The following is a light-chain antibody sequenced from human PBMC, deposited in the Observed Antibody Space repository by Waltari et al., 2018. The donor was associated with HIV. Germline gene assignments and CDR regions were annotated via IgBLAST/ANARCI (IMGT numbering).Light chain of an antibody. CDR1: KLGQKH. CDR3: QAWDSGTVV. V-gene: IGLV3-1*01. J-gene: IGLJ3*02. CDR2: QDV. Sequence: SYELTQSPSVSVSPGQTASITCSGSKLGQKHVYWYVTKEGQSPVLVIFQDVKRPSGIPERFSGSNSGNTATLTISGIQAMDEAEYYCQAWDSGTVVFGGGTKLTVL.